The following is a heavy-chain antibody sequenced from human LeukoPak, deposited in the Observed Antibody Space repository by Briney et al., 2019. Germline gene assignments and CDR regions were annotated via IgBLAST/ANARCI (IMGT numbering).Heavy chain of an antibody. V-gene: IGHV4-59*08. Sequence: PSETLSLTCTVSGGSISSYYWSWIRQPPGKGLEWIRYIYYSGSTNYNPSLKSRVTISVDTSKNQFSLKLSSVTAADTAVYYCARVSRSAAAGMTFDYWGQGTLVTVSS. CDR1: GGSISSYY. D-gene: IGHD6-13*01. J-gene: IGHJ4*02. CDR3: ARVSRSAAAGMTFDY. CDR2: IYYSGST.